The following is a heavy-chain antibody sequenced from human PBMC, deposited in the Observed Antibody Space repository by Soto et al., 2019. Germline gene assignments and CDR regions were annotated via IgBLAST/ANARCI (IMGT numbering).Heavy chain of an antibody. CDR3: ARTSGRGVSARDY. D-gene: IGHD2-15*01. CDR1: GDSISSGGYY. CDR2: IYYSGST. Sequence: QVQLQESSAGLVKPSQTLSLTCTVSGDSISSGGYYWSWIRQHPGKGLEWIGYIYYSGSTYYNPSLKSRVTISVDTSKNQFSLKLSSVTAADTAVYYCARTSGRGVSARDYWGQGTLVTVSS. J-gene: IGHJ4*02. V-gene: IGHV4-31*03.